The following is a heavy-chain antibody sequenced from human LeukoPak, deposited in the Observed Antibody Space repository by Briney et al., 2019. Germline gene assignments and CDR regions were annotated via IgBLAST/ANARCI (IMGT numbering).Heavy chain of an antibody. CDR3: ARDNSGWYYVDY. V-gene: IGHV1-2*02. J-gene: IGHJ4*02. CDR1: GSPFTGYY. CDR2: INPNSGGT. Sequence: ASVKVSCKASGSPFTGYYMHWVRQAPGQGLEWMGWINPNSGGTNYAQKLQGRVTMTTDTSTSTAYMELRSLRSDDTAVYYCARDNSGWYYVDYWGQGTLVTVSS. D-gene: IGHD6-19*01.